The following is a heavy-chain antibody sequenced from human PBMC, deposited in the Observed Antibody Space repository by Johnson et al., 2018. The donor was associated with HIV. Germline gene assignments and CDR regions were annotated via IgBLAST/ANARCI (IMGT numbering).Heavy chain of an antibody. CDR3: ASPTGGFDFWDGPNVFDV. CDR2: ISYDGSNK. Sequence: VQLVESGGGVVKPGGSLRLSCAASGFTFSDSSMNWIRQAPGKGLEWVAVISYDGSNKYYADSVKGRFTISRDNSKNTLYLQMNSLRAEDAAVYYCASPTGGFDFWDGPNVFDVWGQGTMVSVAS. D-gene: IGHD3-3*01. J-gene: IGHJ3*01. V-gene: IGHV3-30*04. CDR1: GFTFSDSS.